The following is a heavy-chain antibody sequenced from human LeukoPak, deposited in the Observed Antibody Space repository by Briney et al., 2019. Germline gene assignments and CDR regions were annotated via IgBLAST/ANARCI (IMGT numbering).Heavy chain of an antibody. J-gene: IGHJ6*03. CDR1: GYTFTGYY. Sequence: EASVKVSCKASGYTFTGYYMHWVRQAPGQGLEWMGWINPHSGDPNYAQKFQGRVTVTRDTSITTAYMELSGLTSDDTAVYYCARTAFQFGDYFYYMDVWGKGTTVTVSS. V-gene: IGHV1-2*02. D-gene: IGHD3-3*02. CDR2: INPHSGDP. CDR3: ARTAFQFGDYFYYMDV.